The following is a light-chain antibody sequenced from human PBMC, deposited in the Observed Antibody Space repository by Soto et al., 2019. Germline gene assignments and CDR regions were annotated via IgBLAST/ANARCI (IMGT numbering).Light chain of an antibody. V-gene: IGLV2-14*01. CDR3: SSYASSSTVI. CDR2: DVS. CDR1: SSDVGAYNY. J-gene: IGLJ2*01. Sequence: QSALTQPASVSGSPGQSITISCTGTSSDVGAYNYVSWYQQHPVKAPKLMIYDVSNRPSGISNRFSGSKSGNTASLTISGVQAEDEADYYCSSYASSSTVIFGGGTKLTVL.